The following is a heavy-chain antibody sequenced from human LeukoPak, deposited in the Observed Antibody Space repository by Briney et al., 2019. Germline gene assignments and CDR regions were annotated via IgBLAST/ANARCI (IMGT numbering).Heavy chain of an antibody. CDR2: ISAYNGNT. V-gene: IGHV1-18*01. CDR1: GYTFTSYG. D-gene: IGHD6-6*01. J-gene: IGHJ6*02. Sequence: ASVKVSCKASGYTFTSYGISWVRQAPGQGLEWMGWISAYNGNTNYAQKLQGRVTMTTDTSTSTAYMELRSLRSDDTAVYYCARAPYSSSSPAGYGMDVWGQGTTVTVSS. CDR3: ARAPYSSSSPAGYGMDV.